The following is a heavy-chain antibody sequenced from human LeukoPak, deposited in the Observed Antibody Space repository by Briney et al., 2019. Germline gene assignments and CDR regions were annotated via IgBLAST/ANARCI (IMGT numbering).Heavy chain of an antibody. CDR2: ISAYNGNT. CDR1: GYTFTSYG. J-gene: IGHJ5*02. V-gene: IGHV1-18*01. CDR3: AREHHDYGVGGWFDP. D-gene: IGHD4-17*01. Sequence: ASVKVSCKASGYTFTSYGISWVRQAPGQGLEWMGWISAYNGNTNYAQKLQGRVTMTTDTSTSTAYMELRSLRSDDTAVYYCAREHHDYGVGGWFDPWGQGTLVTVSS.